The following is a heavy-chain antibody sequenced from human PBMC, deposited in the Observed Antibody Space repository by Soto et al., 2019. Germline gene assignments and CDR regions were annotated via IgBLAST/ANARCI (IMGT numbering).Heavy chain of an antibody. J-gene: IGHJ2*01. D-gene: IGHD6-19*01. V-gene: IGHV4-34*01. Sequence: QVQLQQWGAGLLKPSETLSLTCAVYGGSFSPYFWSWIRQPPGKGLEWIGEINHSGSTNYNPSLTRRATLSVDTSKNQVSLKLTSVTAADTAVYYGARLASGWQYYYFDFWGRGAPVTVSS. CDR3: ARLASGWQYYYFDF. CDR2: INHSGST. CDR1: GGSFSPYF.